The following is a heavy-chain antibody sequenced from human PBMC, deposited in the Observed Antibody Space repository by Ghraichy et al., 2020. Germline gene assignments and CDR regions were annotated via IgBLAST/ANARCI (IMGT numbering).Heavy chain of an antibody. CDR3: ASESRQYCSSTSCKQRYYYGMDV. J-gene: IGHJ6*02. CDR1: GGSISSGGYS. Sequence: SETLSLTCAVSGGSISSGGYSWSWIRQPPGKGLEWIGYIYHSGSTYYNPSLKSRVTISVDRSKNQFSLKLSSVTAADTAVYYCASESRQYCSSTSCKQRYYYGMDVWGQGTTVTVSS. V-gene: IGHV4-30-2*01. D-gene: IGHD2-2*01. CDR2: IYHSGST.